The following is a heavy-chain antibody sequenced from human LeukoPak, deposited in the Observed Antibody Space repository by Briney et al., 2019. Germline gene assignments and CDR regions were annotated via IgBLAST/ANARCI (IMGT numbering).Heavy chain of an antibody. CDR3: ARTSYYGSRAYYDY. CDR1: GGSINSYY. D-gene: IGHD3-22*01. J-gene: IGHJ4*02. V-gene: IGHV4-59*01. Sequence: SETLSLTCTVSGGSINSYYWSWIRQPPGKGLEWIGYIYYSGSTNYNPSLKSRVTISRDTSKNQFSLKLRSVTAADTAVYYCARTSYYGSRAYYDYWGQGTLVTVSS. CDR2: IYYSGST.